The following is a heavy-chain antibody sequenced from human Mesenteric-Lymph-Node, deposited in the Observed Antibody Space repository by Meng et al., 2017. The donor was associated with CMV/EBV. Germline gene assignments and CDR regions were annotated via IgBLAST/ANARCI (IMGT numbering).Heavy chain of an antibody. D-gene: IGHD6-13*01. CDR1: GFTVSSNY. CDR3: ARDTGEAAAGLLDR. Sequence: GESLKISCAASGFTVSSNYMSWVRQAPGKGLEWVSVIYSGGSTYYADSVKGRFTVPRDNSKNTMYLQMDSLRAEDTAIYYCARDTGEAAAGLLDRWGQGTLVTVSS. J-gene: IGHJ5*02. V-gene: IGHV3-53*01. CDR2: IYSGGST.